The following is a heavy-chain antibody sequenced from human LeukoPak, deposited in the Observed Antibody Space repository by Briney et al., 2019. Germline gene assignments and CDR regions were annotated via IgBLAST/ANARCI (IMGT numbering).Heavy chain of an antibody. V-gene: IGHV3-33*08. CDR1: RFTFSSYG. D-gene: IGHD6-19*01. Sequence: GRSLRLSCAASRFTFSSYGMHWVRQAPGKGLEWVAVIWYDGSNKYYADSVKGRFTISRDNSKNTLYLQMNSLRAEDTAVYYCARDPVPGIAVAPGDWGQGTLVTVSS. CDR2: IWYDGSNK. CDR3: ARDPVPGIAVAPGD. J-gene: IGHJ4*02.